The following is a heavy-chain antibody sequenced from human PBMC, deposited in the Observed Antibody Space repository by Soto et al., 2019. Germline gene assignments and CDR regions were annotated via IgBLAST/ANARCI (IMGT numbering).Heavy chain of an antibody. J-gene: IGHJ6*02. Sequence: GESLKISCKGSEYSFTSYWIAWVRQMPGKGLEWMGIIYPGDSDTRYSPSFQGQVTISADKSITTAYLQWSSLKASDTAMYYCGRDALPAGGTGHVMDVWGQGTTVTVSS. V-gene: IGHV5-51*01. D-gene: IGHD1-1*01. CDR1: EYSFTSYW. CDR2: IYPGDSDT. CDR3: GRDALPAGGTGHVMDV.